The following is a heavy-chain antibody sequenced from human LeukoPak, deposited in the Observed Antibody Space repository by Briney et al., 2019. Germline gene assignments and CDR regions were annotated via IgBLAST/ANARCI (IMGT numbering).Heavy chain of an antibody. J-gene: IGHJ6*03. CDR3: ARARVSSGHPYYYYMDV. CDR2: IGTAGDT. CDR1: GFTFSSYD. V-gene: IGHV3-13*01. Sequence: GGSLRLSCAASGFTFSSYDMHWVRQATGKGLEWVSAIGTAGDTYYPGSVKGRFTISRENAKNSLYLQMNSLRAGDTAVYYCARARVSSGHPYYYYMDVWGKGTTVTVSS. D-gene: IGHD3-22*01.